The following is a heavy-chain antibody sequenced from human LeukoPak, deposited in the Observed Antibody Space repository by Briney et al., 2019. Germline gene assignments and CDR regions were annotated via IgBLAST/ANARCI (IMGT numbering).Heavy chain of an antibody. CDR2: IKQDGYEK. CDR1: GFTFSGYW. CDR3: ARDKIVGPTTLDY. Sequence: PGGSLRLSCAASGFTFSGYWMSWVRQTPEKGLEWVANIKQDGYEKYYVDSVKDRFTISRDNAKNSLYLQMNGLRADDTAVYYCARDKIVGPTTLDYWGQGTLVTASS. V-gene: IGHV3-7*01. D-gene: IGHD1-26*01. J-gene: IGHJ4*02.